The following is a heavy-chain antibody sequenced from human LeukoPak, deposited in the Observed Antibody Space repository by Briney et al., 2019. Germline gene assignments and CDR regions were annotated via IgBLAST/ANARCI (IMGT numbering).Heavy chain of an antibody. Sequence: PSETLSLTCTLSGYSISSGDYGGWIRQPPGKGLEWIGSISRSGSTYYNPSLKSRVTISVDTSKNHFSLKLSSVTAADTALYYCVIEPADRGVYYFDFWGQGTLVTVSS. D-gene: IGHD3-10*01. CDR1: GYSISSGDY. J-gene: IGHJ4*02. CDR3: VIEPADRGVYYFDF. CDR2: ISRSGST. V-gene: IGHV4-38-2*02.